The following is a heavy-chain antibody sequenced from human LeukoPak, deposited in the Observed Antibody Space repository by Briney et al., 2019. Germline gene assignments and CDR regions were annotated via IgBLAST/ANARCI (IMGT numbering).Heavy chain of an antibody. CDR2: ISNVGTYI. D-gene: IGHD3-10*02. CDR1: GFTFSTYS. V-gene: IGHV3-21*01. J-gene: IGHJ6*04. CDR3: AELGITMIGGV. Sequence: GGSLRLSCAASGFTFSTYSMNWVRQTPGKGLEWVSSISNVGTYIYYADSVKGRFTISRDNAKNSLYLQMNSLRAEDTAVYYCAELGITMIGGVWGKGTTVTISS.